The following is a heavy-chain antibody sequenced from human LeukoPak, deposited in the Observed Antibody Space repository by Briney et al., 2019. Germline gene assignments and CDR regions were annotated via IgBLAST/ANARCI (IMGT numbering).Heavy chain of an antibody. J-gene: IGHJ4*02. CDR2: ISSSSSYI. Sequence: GGSLRLSCAASGFTFSSYSMNWVRQAPGKGLEWVSSISSSSSYIYYADSVKGRFTISRDNAKNSLYLQMNSLRAEDTAVYYCARVRRGYSYGPEGNCDYWGQGTLVTVSS. CDR3: ARVRRGYSYGPEGNCDY. V-gene: IGHV3-21*01. CDR1: GFTFSSYS. D-gene: IGHD5-18*01.